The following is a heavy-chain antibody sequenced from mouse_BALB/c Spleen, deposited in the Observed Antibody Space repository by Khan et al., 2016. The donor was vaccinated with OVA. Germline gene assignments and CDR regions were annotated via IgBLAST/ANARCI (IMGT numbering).Heavy chain of an antibody. CDR2: IYPGSGTT. J-gene: IGHJ3*01. CDR1: GYNFTDYV. D-gene: IGHD2-4*01. V-gene: IGHV1-77*01. Sequence: QVQLQQSGPELVKPGASVEMSCKASGYNFTDYVISWVKQRTGQGLEWIGDIYPGSGTTRYNERFEGKATLTADKSSNTAYMQFRSLTSEDSAVYFCARSDDDDGAWFVNWGQGTLVTVSA. CDR3: ARSDDDDGAWFVN.